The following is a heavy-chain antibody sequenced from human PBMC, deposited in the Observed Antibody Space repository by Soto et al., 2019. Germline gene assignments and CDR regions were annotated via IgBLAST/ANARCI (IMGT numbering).Heavy chain of an antibody. D-gene: IGHD2-15*01. V-gene: IGHV4-38-2*02. J-gene: IGHJ4*02. CDR2: FYHTGST. Sequence: SETLSLTCTVSDYSISSDYYWGWIRQSPGNGLEWIASFYHTGSTHYNPSLKSRVTISVDTSKNQFSLRMNSMIAADTAVYYCARADPDASVGYWGQGTLVTVS. CDR3: ARADPDASVGY. CDR1: DYSISSDYY.